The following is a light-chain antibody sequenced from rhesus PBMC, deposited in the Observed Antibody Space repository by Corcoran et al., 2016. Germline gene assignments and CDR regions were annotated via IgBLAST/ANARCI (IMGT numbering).Light chain of an antibody. V-gene: IGKV1-22*01. Sequence: DIQMTQSPSSLSASVVDPVNITCRPSQTISNWLDWYQQKPGKAPKVLTYKDSSLQNGVPSRFSGSGSGTDFTLTISSLQFEEFANDSWQQYDSSPYNFGQGTKVEIK. CDR2: KDS. CDR3: QQYDSSPYN. J-gene: IGKJ2*01. CDR1: QTISNW.